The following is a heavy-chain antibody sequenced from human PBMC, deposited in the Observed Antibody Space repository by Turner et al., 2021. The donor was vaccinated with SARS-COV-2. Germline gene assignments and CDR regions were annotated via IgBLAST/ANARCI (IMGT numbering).Heavy chain of an antibody. V-gene: IGHV3-21*01. CDR2: ISSSSNYI. J-gene: IGHJ3*02. D-gene: IGHD3-22*01. Sequence: EVQLVESGGGLVKPGGSLRLYCAASGFTFSRHSMNWVRQAPGKGLEWVSSISSSSNYIYYADSVKGRFTISRDNAKNSLFLQMNSLRAEDTAVYYCARARWDYYDSSGYYPDAFDIWGQGTMVTVSS. CDR1: GFTFSRHS. CDR3: ARARWDYYDSSGYYPDAFDI.